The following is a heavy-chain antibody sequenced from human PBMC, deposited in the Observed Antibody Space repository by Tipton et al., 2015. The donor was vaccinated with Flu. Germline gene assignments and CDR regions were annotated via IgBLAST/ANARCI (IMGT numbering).Heavy chain of an antibody. V-gene: IGHV4-4*07. CDR3: ARASGSGTYVIFEY. CDR1: GDSMSSFY. Sequence: TLSLTCTASGDSMSSFYWSWIRQPAGKGVEFIGRIYTSGTSNYNPSLKCRVTMSIDTSKNQFSLRLNSVTAADTAVYYCARASGSGTYVIFEYWGQGTLVTVSS. D-gene: IGHD3-10*01. CDR2: IYTSGTS. J-gene: IGHJ4*02.